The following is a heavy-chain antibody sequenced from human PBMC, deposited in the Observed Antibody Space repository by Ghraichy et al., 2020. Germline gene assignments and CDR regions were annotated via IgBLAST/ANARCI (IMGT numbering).Heavy chain of an antibody. CDR1: GYTFTSYY. CDR3: ARNHLIYYDYIWGSYRPGWFDP. CDR2: INPSGGST. V-gene: IGHV1-46*01. Sequence: ASVKVSCKASGYTFTSYYMHWVRQAPGQGLEWMGIINPSGGSTSYAQKFQGRVTMTRDTSTSTVYMELSSLRSEDTAVYYCARNHLIYYDYIWGSYRPGWFDPWGQGTLVTVSS. J-gene: IGHJ5*02. D-gene: IGHD3-16*02.